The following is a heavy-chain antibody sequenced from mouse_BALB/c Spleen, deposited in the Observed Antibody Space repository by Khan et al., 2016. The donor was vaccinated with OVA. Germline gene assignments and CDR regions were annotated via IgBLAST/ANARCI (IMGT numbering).Heavy chain of an antibody. V-gene: IGHV2-6-1*01. Sequence: VKLLESGPGLVAPSQSLSITCTISGFSLTNYGVHWVRQPPGKGLEWLVVIWSDGSTTYNSALKSRLTISKDNSKSQVFLKMNSLQTDDTAVYFCARQPYYHYNIMDYWGQGTSGTVSS. CDR3: ARQPYYHYNIMDY. D-gene: IGHD2-10*01. CDR1: GFSLTNYG. CDR2: IWSDGST. J-gene: IGHJ4*01.